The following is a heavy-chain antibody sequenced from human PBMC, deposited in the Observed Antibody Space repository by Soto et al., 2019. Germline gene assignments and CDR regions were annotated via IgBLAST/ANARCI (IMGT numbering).Heavy chain of an antibody. J-gene: IGHJ4*02. V-gene: IGHV4-39*07. CDR1: GGSITSTIDY. Sequence: WETLSLTCSVSGGSITSTIDYWGWIRQSPGKGLEWIGNIYYDGSTFYNPSLKSRVTISVDTSKRQFSLKLSSVTAADTAVYYCAREGGDSTLYYFDYWGQGTLVTVSS. D-gene: IGHD2-21*02. CDR2: IYYDGST. CDR3: AREGGDSTLYYFDY.